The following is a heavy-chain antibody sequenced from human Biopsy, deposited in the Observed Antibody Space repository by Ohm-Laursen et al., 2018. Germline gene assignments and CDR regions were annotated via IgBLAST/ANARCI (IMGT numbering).Heavy chain of an antibody. V-gene: IGHV4-61*01. Sequence: TLSLTCTVSGASVTSGSYYWSWIRQPPGKGLEWLGYISNIGSTNYNPSLKSRVTISVETSKNHFSLKLTSVTAADTAVYYCARESALAGDFDSWGQGTLVTVSS. J-gene: IGHJ4*02. CDR3: ARESALAGDFDS. D-gene: IGHD6-19*01. CDR2: ISNIGST. CDR1: GASVTSGSYY.